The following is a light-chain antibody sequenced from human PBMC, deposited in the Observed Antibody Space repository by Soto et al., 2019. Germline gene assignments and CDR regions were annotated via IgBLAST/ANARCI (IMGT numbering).Light chain of an antibody. CDR2: KAS. CDR3: QQNNNYWT. V-gene: IGKV1-5*03. CDR1: QSISYW. J-gene: IGKJ1*01. Sequence: DIQMTQSPSTLSASVGDRVTITCRASQSISYWLAWYQQKPGKAPNLLIYKASSLESGVPSRFSGSGSGTEFTLTIRSLQPDAFATYYCQQNNNYWTFGQGTKVEIK.